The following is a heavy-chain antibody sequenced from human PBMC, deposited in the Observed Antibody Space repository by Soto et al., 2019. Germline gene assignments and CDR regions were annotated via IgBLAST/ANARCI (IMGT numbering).Heavy chain of an antibody. CDR3: ARDRDGIAAAGNPPYYYGMDV. D-gene: IGHD6-13*01. Sequence: SETLSLTCTVSGGSVSSGSYYWSWIRQPPGKGLEWIGYIYYSGSTNYNPSLKSRVTISVDTSKNQFSLKLSSVTAADTAVYYCARDRDGIAAAGNPPYYYGMDVWGQGTTVTVSS. CDR1: GGSVSSGSYY. CDR2: IYYSGST. J-gene: IGHJ6*02. V-gene: IGHV4-61*01.